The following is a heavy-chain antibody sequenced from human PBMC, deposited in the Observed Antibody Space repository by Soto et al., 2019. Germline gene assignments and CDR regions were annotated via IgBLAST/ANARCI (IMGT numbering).Heavy chain of an antibody. D-gene: IGHD3-22*01. V-gene: IGHV4-34*01. Sequence: SETLSLTCAGYGGSFSGYFWTWIRQPPGKGLEWIGEINHSGNTNYSPSLKSRVTISLDTSKNQFSLKLSSVTAADTAVYYCERLRGGYLTGKYYFDYWGQGTLVTVSS. CDR2: INHSGNT. CDR3: ERLRGGYLTGKYYFDY. CDR1: GGSFSGYF. J-gene: IGHJ4*02.